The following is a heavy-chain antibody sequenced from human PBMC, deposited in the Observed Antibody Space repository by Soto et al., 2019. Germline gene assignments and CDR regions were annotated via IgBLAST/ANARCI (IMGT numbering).Heavy chain of an antibody. CDR3: VTRSGYY. J-gene: IGHJ4*02. CDR1: GFSFSDYG. D-gene: IGHD3-3*01. Sequence: QVRLVESGGGVVQPGWSLRLSCVASGFSFSDYGMNWVRQAPHKGLELVATVWEDGSNEYYTDVVRGRFSISRDNARNILFLQMYSLTVDDTATYYCVTRSGYYWVQGTRVTVSS. CDR2: VWEDGSNE. V-gene: IGHV3-33*01.